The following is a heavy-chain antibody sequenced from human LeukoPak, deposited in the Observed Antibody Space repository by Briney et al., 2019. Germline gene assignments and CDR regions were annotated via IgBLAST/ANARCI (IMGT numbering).Heavy chain of an antibody. CDR2: IWYDGSKK. Sequence: GRSLRLSCAASGFTFSSYGMHWVRQAPGKGLEWVAVIWYDGSKKYYAGSVKGRFTISRDNSKNTLYLQMNSLRAEDTAVYYCARNSDYDSSGYVGYWGQGTLVTVSS. D-gene: IGHD3-22*01. CDR3: ARNSDYDSSGYVGY. J-gene: IGHJ4*02. V-gene: IGHV3-33*01. CDR1: GFTFSSYG.